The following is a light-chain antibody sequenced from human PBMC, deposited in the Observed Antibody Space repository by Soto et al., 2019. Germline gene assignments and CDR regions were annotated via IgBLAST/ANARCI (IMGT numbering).Light chain of an antibody. Sequence: SLTQAASVSGSPGQSITISCTGSITDVGAYNYVSWYQQYPGQAPNLLIYEVSLRPSGISHRFSGSKSVNTASLTISGLQAEDEAHYYCNSYTSMNTYVFGTGTKVTVL. CDR2: EVS. CDR1: ITDVGAYNY. V-gene: IGLV2-14*01. J-gene: IGLJ1*01. CDR3: NSYTSMNTYV.